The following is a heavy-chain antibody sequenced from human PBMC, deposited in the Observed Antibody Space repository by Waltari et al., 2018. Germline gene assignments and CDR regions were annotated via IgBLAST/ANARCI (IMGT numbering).Heavy chain of an antibody. D-gene: IGHD2-15*01. J-gene: IGHJ5*02. CDR3: MVMSSWSGGICYSGIDP. CDR1: GGSISSSSRF. CDR2: IYYTGAA. Sequence: QLQLQEPGPGLVKPSETLSLTCTVSGGSISSSSRFWGWIRQPPGKGLGGIGSIYYTGAAYYNPSLKSRVTIAVETSKNLFSLRLGSVTAAETAVYYCMVMSSWSGGICYSGIDPWGQGTLVTVSS. V-gene: IGHV4-39*01.